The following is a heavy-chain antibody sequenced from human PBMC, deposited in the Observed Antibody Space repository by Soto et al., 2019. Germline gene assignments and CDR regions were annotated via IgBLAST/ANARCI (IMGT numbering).Heavy chain of an antibody. CDR3: ARELERVFDY. J-gene: IGHJ4*02. V-gene: IGHV3-30*04. Sequence: QVQLVESGGGVVQPGRSLRLSCAASGFTFSSYAMHWVRQAPGKGLEWVADIAYDGRNKYYADSVKGRFTISRDNSKNTLCLQMNSLRIEDTAVYYCARELERVFDYWGQGTLVTVSS. CDR1: GFTFSSYA. CDR2: IAYDGRNK. D-gene: IGHD1-1*01.